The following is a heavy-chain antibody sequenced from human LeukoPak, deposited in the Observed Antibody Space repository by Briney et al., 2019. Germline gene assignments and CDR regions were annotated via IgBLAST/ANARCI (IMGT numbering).Heavy chain of an antibody. V-gene: IGHV3-30*04. CDR1: GFTFSSYA. J-gene: IGHJ3*02. CDR2: ISYDGSNK. D-gene: IGHD1-26*01. CDR3: AREGVLGELPPTDAFDI. Sequence: PGGSLRLSCAASGFTFSSYAMHRVRQAPGKGLEWVAVISYDGSNKYYADSVKGRFTISRDNSKNTLYLQMNSLRAEDTAVYYCAREGVLGELPPTDAFDIWGQGTMVTVSS.